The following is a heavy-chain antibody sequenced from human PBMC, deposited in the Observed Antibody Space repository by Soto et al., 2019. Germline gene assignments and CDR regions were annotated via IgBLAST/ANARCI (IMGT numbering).Heavy chain of an antibody. V-gene: IGHV3-33*01. J-gene: IGHJ5*02. CDR2: IWNDGSKQ. CDR1: GFTFSRYC. Sequence: AAGSLRLSCVASGFTFSRYCMHWVRQPPGKGLEWVAGIWNDGSKQVYNDSVKGRFTISRDNSKNTLDLEMDSLRDEDTPVYYCARHADYEANALDLWGQGTLVTVSS. CDR3: ARHADYEANALDL. D-gene: IGHD4-17*01.